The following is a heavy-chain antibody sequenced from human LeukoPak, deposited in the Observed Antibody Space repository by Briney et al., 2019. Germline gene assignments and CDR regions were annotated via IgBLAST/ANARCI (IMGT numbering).Heavy chain of an antibody. D-gene: IGHD6-19*01. CDR1: GGSISSYY. J-gene: IGHJ1*01. CDR3: ARATRRYSRGLFQH. CDR2: IYYSGST. Sequence: SETLSLTCTVSGGSISSYYWSWIRQPPGKGLEWIGYIYYSGSTNYNPSLKSRVTISVDTSKNQFSLKLSSVTAADTAVYYCARATRRYSRGLFQHWGQGTLVTVSS. V-gene: IGHV4-59*01.